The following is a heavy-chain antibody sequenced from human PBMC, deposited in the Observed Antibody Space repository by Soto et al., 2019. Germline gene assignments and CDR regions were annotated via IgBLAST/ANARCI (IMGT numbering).Heavy chain of an antibody. CDR1: GYTFTSYG. V-gene: IGHV1-18*01. J-gene: IGHJ4*02. Sequence: QVQLVQSGAEVKKPGSSVKVSCKASGYTFTSYGISWVRQAPGQGLEWMGWISAYNGNTNYAQKLQGRVTMTTDTTRSPDEVKLRSLRTDDTAVYYSAGGGGIVVEVAATYYFDSWGQGTLVTVSS. CDR2: ISAYNGNT. D-gene: IGHD2-15*01. CDR3: AGGGGIVVEVAATYYFDS.